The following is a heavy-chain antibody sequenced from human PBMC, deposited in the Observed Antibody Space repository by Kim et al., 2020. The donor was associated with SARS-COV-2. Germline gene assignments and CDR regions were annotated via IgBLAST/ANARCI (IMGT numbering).Heavy chain of an antibody. CDR1: GFTFSSHW. CDR3: ARDDPGAYYES. D-gene: IGHD3-16*01. CDR2: LNEDGSDK. J-gene: IGHJ5*02. Sequence: GGSLRLSCAASGFTFSSHWMTWVRQAPGKGLEWVAQLNEDGSDKYYLGSVKGRFTISRDNAKNSVYLQMNSLRAEDTALYYCARDDPGAYYESWGQGTLV. V-gene: IGHV3-7*01.